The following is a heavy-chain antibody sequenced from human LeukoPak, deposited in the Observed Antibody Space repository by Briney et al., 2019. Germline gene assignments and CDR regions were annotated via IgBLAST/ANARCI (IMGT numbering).Heavy chain of an antibody. CDR3: ARDGGDYGDY. D-gene: IGHD3-3*01. CDR2: INPDGSVT. J-gene: IGHJ4*02. V-gene: IGHV3-74*01. Sequence: GGSLRLSCAASEFYLLHWVRQAPGQGLVWVSRINPDGSVTSYADSVKGRFTISRDNAMNTLYLQMNSLRAEDTAVYYCARDGGDYGDYWGQGTLVTVSS. CDR1: EFYL.